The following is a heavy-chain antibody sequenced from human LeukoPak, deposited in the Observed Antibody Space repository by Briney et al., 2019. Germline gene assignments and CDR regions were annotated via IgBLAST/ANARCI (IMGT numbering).Heavy chain of an antibody. CDR2: ISHSGSNL. D-gene: IGHD3-22*01. CDR3: ARGDSSGVPDY. J-gene: IGHJ4*02. V-gene: IGHV3-11*01. CDR1: GFTFSDSF. Sequence: GGSLRLSCAASGFTFSDSFMNWIRQAPGKGLEWLSYISHSGSNLDYAESVRGRFTISRDDANHSLYLQINSLRAEDTAVYYCARGDSSGVPDYWGQGTLVTVSS.